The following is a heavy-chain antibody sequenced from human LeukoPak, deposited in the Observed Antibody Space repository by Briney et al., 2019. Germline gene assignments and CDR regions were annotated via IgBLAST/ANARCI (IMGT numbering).Heavy chain of an antibody. CDR3: ARSRKLGAGNWFDP. V-gene: IGHV1-69*13. Sequence: ASVKVSCKASGGTFSSYAISWVRQAPGQGLEWMGGIIPILGTANYAQKFQGRVTITADESTSTAYMELSSLRSEDTAVYYCARSRKLGAGNWFDPWGQGTLVTVSS. D-gene: IGHD1-14*01. J-gene: IGHJ5*02. CDR2: IIPILGTA. CDR1: GGTFSSYA.